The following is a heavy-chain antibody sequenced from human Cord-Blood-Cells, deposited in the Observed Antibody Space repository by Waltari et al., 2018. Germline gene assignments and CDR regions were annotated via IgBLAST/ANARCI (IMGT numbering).Heavy chain of an antibody. V-gene: IGHV3-33*01. CDR1: GFTFSSYG. CDR3: ARGGSGSYWYFDL. D-gene: IGHD1-26*01. J-gene: IGHJ2*01. CDR2: IWDDGSNK. Sequence: QVQLVESGGGVVQPGRSLRLSCAASGFTFSSYGMHWVRQAPGKGLEWVAVIWDDGSNKYYADSVKGRFTISRDNSKNTLYLQMNSLRAEDTAVYYCARGGSGSYWYFDLWGRGTLVTVSS.